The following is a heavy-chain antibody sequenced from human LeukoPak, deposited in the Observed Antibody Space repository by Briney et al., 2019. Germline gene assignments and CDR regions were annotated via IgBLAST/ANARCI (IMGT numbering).Heavy chain of an antibody. CDR3: AEGTTG. CDR2: INQDGNKK. Sequence: GGSLRLSCAASGFIFSSYGMHWVRQAPGKGLEWVANINQDGNKKYYVDSVKGRFTISRDNAKNSLYLQMNSLRVEDTAVYYCAEGTTGWGQGTLVTVSS. J-gene: IGHJ1*01. CDR1: GFIFSSYG. D-gene: IGHD1-1*01. V-gene: IGHV3-7*01.